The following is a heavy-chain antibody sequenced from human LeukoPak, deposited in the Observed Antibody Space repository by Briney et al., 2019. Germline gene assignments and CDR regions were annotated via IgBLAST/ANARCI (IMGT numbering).Heavy chain of an antibody. V-gene: IGHV4-4*07. CDR2: VHTSGST. CDR3: ARGITSIALGY. Sequence: SETLSLTCTISSDSSDSINSYYWSWIRQPAGRGLEWIGRVHTSGSTYYNPSLKSRVTISVDTSKNQFSLKLSSVTAADTAVYYCARGITSIALGYWGQGTLVTVSS. D-gene: IGHD6-6*01. CDR1: SDSINSYY. J-gene: IGHJ4*02.